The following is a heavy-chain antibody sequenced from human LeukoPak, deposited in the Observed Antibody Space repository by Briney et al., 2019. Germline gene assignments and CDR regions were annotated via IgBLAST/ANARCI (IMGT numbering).Heavy chain of an antibody. CDR3: ARTYSGSYWYFDL. CDR1: GFTFSSYE. CDR2: ISISGSTM. J-gene: IGHJ2*01. V-gene: IGHV3-48*03. Sequence: GGSLRLSCAASGFTFSSYEMNWVRQAPGKGLELVSYISISGSTMYYADSVKGRFTISRDNAKNSLYLQMNSLRAEDTAVYYCARTYSGSYWYFDLWGRGTLVTVSS. D-gene: IGHD3-10*01.